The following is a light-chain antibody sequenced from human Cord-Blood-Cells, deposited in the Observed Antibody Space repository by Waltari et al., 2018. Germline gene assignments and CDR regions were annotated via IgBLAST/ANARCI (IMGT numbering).Light chain of an antibody. CDR2: DVS. V-gene: IGLV2-14*01. CDR3: SSYTSSSTLV. CDR1: SSDVGGYNY. Sequence: QSALTQPASVSGSPGQSITISCTGTSSDVGGYNYVSRYQQHPGKAPKLMIYDVSNRPSGVFNRFSGSKSGNTASLTISGLQAEDEADYYCSSYTSSSTLVFGGGTKLTVL. J-gene: IGLJ2*01.